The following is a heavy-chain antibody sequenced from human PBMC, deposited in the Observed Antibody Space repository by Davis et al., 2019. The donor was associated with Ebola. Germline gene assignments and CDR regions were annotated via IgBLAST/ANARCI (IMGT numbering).Heavy chain of an antibody. J-gene: IGHJ6*04. CDR3: ARGRNREIVVVITTPYYGMDV. D-gene: IGHD3-22*01. V-gene: IGHV4-61*08. Sequence: SETLSLTCTVSGGSVSSGGYYWNWIRQPPGKGLEWIGNIHYLGNTNYNPSLKSRVTMSVDTSKNQFSLKLSSVTAADTAVYYCARGRNREIVVVITTPYYGMDVWGKGTTVTVSS. CDR2: IHYLGNT. CDR1: GGSVSSGGYY.